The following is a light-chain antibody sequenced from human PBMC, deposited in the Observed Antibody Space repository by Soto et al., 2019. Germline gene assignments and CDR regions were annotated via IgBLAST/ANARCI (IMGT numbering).Light chain of an antibody. Sequence: EIVMLQSPAALAVSPGERATLSCRASQSVSSNLAWYQQKPGQAPRLLIYGASTRATGIPARFSGSGSGTEFTLTISSLQSEDFAVYYCQQYNNWPPITFGQGTRLEIK. CDR3: QQYNNWPPIT. CDR2: GAS. CDR1: QSVSSN. J-gene: IGKJ5*01. V-gene: IGKV3-15*01.